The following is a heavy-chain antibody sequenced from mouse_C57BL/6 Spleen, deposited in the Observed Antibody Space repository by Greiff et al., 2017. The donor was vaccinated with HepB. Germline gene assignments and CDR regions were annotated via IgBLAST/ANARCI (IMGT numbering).Heavy chain of an antibody. CDR2: ISSGGSYT. J-gene: IGHJ4*01. CDR3: AIQYDYDGGYYAMDY. CDR1: GFTFSSYG. V-gene: IGHV5-6*01. D-gene: IGHD2-4*01. Sequence: EVKVVESGGDLVKPGGSLKLSCAASGFTFSSYGMSWVRQTPDKRLEWVATISSGGSYTYYPDSVKGRFTISRDNAKTTLYMQMSSQKSEDTAMYYCAIQYDYDGGYYAMDYWGQGTSVTVSS.